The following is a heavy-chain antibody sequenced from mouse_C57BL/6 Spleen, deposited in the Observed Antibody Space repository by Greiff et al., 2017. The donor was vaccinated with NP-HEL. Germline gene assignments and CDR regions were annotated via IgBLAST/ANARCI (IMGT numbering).Heavy chain of an antibody. Sequence: QVQLQQPGAELVKPGASVKLSCKASGYTFTSYWMHWVKQRPGQGLEWIGMIHPNSGSTNYNEKFKSKATLTVDKSSSTAYMQLSSRTSEDSEVYYCARWDGTVGDYYAMDYWGQGTSVTVSS. CDR2: IHPNSGST. V-gene: IGHV1-64*01. CDR1: GYTFTSYW. CDR3: ARWDGTVGDYYAMDY. D-gene: IGHD1-1*01. J-gene: IGHJ4*01.